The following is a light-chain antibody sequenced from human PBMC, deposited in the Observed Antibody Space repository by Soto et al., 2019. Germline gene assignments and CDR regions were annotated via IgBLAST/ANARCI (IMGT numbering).Light chain of an antibody. J-gene: IGKJ1*01. CDR3: LQYNSHSCT. V-gene: IGKV1-5*03. Sequence: DIQMTQSPSTLSASVGDRVTITCLSSQSISSWLAWYHQKPGKAPKLLIYKASSLESGVPSRFCGSESGTQCTLAVTRLHPYYLATYHCLQYNSHSCTFG. CDR2: KAS. CDR1: QSISSW.